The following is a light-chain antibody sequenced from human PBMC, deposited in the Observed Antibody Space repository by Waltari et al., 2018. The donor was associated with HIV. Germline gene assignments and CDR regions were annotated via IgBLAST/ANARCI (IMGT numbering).Light chain of an antibody. CDR3: QVWDSSSAHVV. CDR1: NIGTNS. J-gene: IGLJ2*01. CDR2: DDS. Sequence: SSVLTQPPSVSVAPGQTARITCGGTNIGTNSMHWYQQKPVQARVLVVYDDSDRPSGIPERFSGSNSGNTATLTINRVEAGDEADYYCQVWDSSSAHVVFGGGTKLTVL. V-gene: IGLV3-21*02.